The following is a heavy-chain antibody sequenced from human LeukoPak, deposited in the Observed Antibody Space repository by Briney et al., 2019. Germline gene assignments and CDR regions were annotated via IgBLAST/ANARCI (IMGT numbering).Heavy chain of an antibody. CDR2: IYYSGST. V-gene: IGHV4-39*01. Sequence: SETLSLTCTVSGGSISSSIYYWGWIRQPPGKGLEWIGSIYYSGSTYYNPSLKSRVTISVDTSKNQFSLKLSSVTAADTAVYYCARHDNYGSGSLDYWGQGTLVTVSS. CDR3: ARHDNYGSGSLDY. J-gene: IGHJ4*02. CDR1: GGSISSSIYY. D-gene: IGHD3-10*01.